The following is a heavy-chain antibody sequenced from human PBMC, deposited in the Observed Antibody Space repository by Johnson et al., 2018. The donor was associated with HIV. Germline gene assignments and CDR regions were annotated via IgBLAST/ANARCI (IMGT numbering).Heavy chain of an antibody. V-gene: IGHV3-33*08. J-gene: IGHJ3*02. CDR3: AKAYCPGCDGFEI. CDR1: GFTFSSYG. CDR2: IWYDGSNK. Sequence: QMQLVESGGGVVQPGRSLRLSCAASGFTFSSYGMHWVRQAPGKGLEWVAVIWYDGSNKYYADSVNGRFTISRDNSKNTLYLQMNSLRAEDTAVYYCAKAYCPGCDGFEIWGQGTMVTVSS. D-gene: IGHD2-21*01.